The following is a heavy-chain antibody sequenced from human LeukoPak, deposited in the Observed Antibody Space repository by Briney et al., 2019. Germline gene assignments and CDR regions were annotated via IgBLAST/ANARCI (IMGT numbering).Heavy chain of an antibody. CDR3: ARETAYSFDY. CDR2: ISSSSSTV. CDR1: GFTFSGYS. J-gene: IGHJ4*02. V-gene: IGHV3-48*02. Sequence: GGSLRLSCVLSGFTFSGYSMIWVRQAPGKGLEWISYISSSSSTVYYADSVKGRFTISRDNAKNSLYLQMNSLSDEDTAVYYCARETAYSFDYWGQGTLVTVSS. D-gene: IGHD1-26*01.